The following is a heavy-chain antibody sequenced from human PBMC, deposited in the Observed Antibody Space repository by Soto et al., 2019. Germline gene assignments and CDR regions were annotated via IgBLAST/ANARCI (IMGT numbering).Heavy chain of an antibody. Sequence: PSQTLSLTCAISGDSVSSNSAAWNWIRQSPSRGLEWLGRTYYRAKWYNDYAVSVKSRITINPDTSKNQFSLQLDSVTPDDTAVYYCARKGSDSYYCDLDVWGQGTTVTVSS. V-gene: IGHV6-1*01. CDR2: TYYRAKWYN. CDR3: ARKGSDSYYCDLDV. CDR1: GDSVSSNSAA. J-gene: IGHJ6*02.